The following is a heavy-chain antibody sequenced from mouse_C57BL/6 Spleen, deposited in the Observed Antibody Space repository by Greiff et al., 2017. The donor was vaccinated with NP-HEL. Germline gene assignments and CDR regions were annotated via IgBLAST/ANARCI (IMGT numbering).Heavy chain of an antibody. J-gene: IGHJ4*01. CDR3: ARGETDYYYAMDY. D-gene: IGHD2-4*01. Sequence: EVQLQQSGPELVKPGASVKMSCKASGYTFTDYNMHWVKQSHGKSLEWIGYINPNNGGTSYNQKFKGKATLTVNKSSSTAYMELRSLTSEDSAVYYCARGETDYYYAMDYWGQGTSVTVSS. CDR1: GYTFTDYN. V-gene: IGHV1-22*01. CDR2: INPNNGGT.